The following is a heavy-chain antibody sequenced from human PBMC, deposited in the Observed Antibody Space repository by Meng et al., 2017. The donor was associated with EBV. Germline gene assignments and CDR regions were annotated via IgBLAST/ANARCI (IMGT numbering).Heavy chain of an antibody. D-gene: IGHD2-15*01. CDR2: INGRNGTT. Sequence: QCWAEITTASASVPLCVTDFQTSLLTLPMPCGRQAPGQRWEWVGWINGRNGTTKYSQKFQGRVTITRATSARTAYMELSSLRSEDTAVYYCARRGGVADWFDPWGQGTLVTVSS. J-gene: IGHJ5*02. CDR1: TSLLTLP. CDR3: ARRGGVADWFDP. V-gene: IGHV1-3*01.